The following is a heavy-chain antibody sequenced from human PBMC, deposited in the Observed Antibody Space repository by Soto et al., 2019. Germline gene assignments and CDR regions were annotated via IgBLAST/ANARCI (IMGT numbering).Heavy chain of an antibody. CDR3: AHSGGYCSSTSCYPGLYYYYYMDV. CDR2: IYWDDDK. Sequence: SGPTLVNPTQTLTLTCTFSGFSLSTSGVGVGWIRQPPGKALEWLALIYWDDDKRYSPSLKSRLTITKDTSNNQVVLTMTNMDPVDTATYYCAHSGGYCSSTSCYPGLYYYYYMDVWGKGTTVTVSS. J-gene: IGHJ6*03. D-gene: IGHD2-2*01. CDR1: GFSLSTSGVG. V-gene: IGHV2-5*02.